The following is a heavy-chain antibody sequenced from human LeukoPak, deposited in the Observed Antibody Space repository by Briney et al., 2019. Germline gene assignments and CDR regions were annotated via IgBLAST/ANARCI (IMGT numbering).Heavy chain of an antibody. CDR1: GYSISSGYY. J-gene: IGHJ4*02. V-gene: IGHV4-38-2*01. CDR2: IYHSGST. CDR3: ARLGSSSLFDY. D-gene: IGHD6-13*01. Sequence: PSETLSLTCAVSGYSISSGYYWGWIRQPPGKGLEWIGSIYHSGSTYYNPSLKSRGTISVDTSKNQFSLKLSSVTAADTAVYYCARLGSSSLFDYWGQGTLVTVSS.